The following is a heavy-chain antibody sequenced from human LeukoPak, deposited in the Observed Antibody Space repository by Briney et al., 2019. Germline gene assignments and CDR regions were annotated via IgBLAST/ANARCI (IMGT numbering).Heavy chain of an antibody. V-gene: IGHV3-7*05. CDR3: ARPYDSSGNDLGY. J-gene: IGHJ4*02. CDR2: IKEDGTEK. Sequence: PGGSLRLSCAAAEFTLSEYWMTWVRQAPGKGLQWVANIKEDGTEKYYVDSVKGRFTISRDNGKNSVYLQINGLRAEDTAVYYCARPYDSSGNDLGYWGQGTLVTVSS. CDR1: EFTLSEYW. D-gene: IGHD3-22*01.